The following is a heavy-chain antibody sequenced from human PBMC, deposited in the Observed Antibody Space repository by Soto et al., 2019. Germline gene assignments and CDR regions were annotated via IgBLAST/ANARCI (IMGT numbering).Heavy chain of an antibody. J-gene: IGHJ6*02. Sequence: GGSLRLSCAASGFPFTGAWMGWVRQAPGKGPEWVGRIKSNTAGGTTDYPALVRGRFTISRDDSENMLYLQMNSLKTEDTAVYYCAKDEEDVWGQGTTVTVSS. V-gene: IGHV3-15*01. CDR2: IKSNTAGGTT. CDR3: AKDEEDV. CDR1: GFPFTGAW.